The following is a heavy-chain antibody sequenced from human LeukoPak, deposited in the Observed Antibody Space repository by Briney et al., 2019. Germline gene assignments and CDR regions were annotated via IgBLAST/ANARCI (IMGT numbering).Heavy chain of an antibody. D-gene: IGHD2-2*02. CDR2: IYYSEST. V-gene: IGHV4-31*03. CDR1: AGSISSGGYY. CDR3: AMAHSGFPYTPYDYYYMDV. J-gene: IGHJ6*03. Sequence: SENLSLTCTVSAGSISSGGYYWSWIRQHPGKGLERIGYIYYSESTYYNPSLKTRVTISVATSKNQFSLKLSSVTAADTRAYDCAMAHSGFPYTPYDYYYMDVWGKGTTVTVSS.